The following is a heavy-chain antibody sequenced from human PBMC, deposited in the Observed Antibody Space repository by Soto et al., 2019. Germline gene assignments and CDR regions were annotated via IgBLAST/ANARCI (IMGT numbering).Heavy chain of an antibody. Sequence: PGESLKISYAASGFTFSNYAMCWVRQAPGKGLDWVSGISASGYNTYYADSVKGRFTISRDTSENTLYLQMNSLRAEDTAVYYCAKVLSPLVQTTNFDCWGQGTLVTVSS. CDR1: GFTFSNYA. J-gene: IGHJ4*02. CDR3: AKVLSPLVQTTNFDC. CDR2: ISASGYNT. D-gene: IGHD1-1*01. V-gene: IGHV3-23*01.